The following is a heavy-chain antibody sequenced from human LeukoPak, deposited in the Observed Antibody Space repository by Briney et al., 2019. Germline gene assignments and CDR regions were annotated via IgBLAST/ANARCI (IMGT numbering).Heavy chain of an antibody. CDR2: INPNSGGT. V-gene: IGHV1-2*02. J-gene: IGHJ5*02. D-gene: IGHD3-10*01. Sequence: ASVKVSCKASGYTFTGYYMHWVRQAPGQGLEWMGWINPNSGGTNYAQKFQGRVTMTRDTSISTAYMELSRLRSDDTAVYYCARADHMVRGAYNWFDPWGQGTLVTVSS. CDR3: ARADHMVRGAYNWFDP. CDR1: GYTFTGYY.